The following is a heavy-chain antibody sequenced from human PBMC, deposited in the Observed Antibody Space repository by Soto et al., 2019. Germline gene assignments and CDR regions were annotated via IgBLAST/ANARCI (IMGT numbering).Heavy chain of an antibody. CDR3: ARKGYGDYGGMDV. D-gene: IGHD4-17*01. CDR2: IRNTGSPK. Sequence: EAQVVESGGGLVKPGGSLRLSCAASGFIFSSYSMNWVRQAPGKGLEWVSYIRNTGSPKYYADSVKGRFTISRDNANNSLYLKMNTLRAEDTAVYYCARKGYGDYGGMDVWGQGTTVSVSS. J-gene: IGHJ6*02. CDR1: GFIFSSYS. V-gene: IGHV3-21*01.